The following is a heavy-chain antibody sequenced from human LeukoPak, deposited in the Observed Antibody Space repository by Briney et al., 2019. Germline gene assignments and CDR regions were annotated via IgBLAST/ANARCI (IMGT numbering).Heavy chain of an antibody. J-gene: IGHJ6*02. Sequence: GGSLRLSCAASGFTFSDYYMSWIRQAPGKGLEWVSYISSSGSTIYYADSVKGRFTISRDNAKNSLYLQMNSLRAEDTAVYYCASGAVTTSFWFYGMDVWGQGTTVTVSS. D-gene: IGHD4-17*01. CDR2: ISSSGSTI. CDR1: GFTFSDYY. CDR3: ASGAVTTSFWFYGMDV. V-gene: IGHV3-11*01.